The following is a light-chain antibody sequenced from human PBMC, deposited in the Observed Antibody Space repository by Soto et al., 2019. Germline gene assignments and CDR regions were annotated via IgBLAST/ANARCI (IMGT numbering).Light chain of an antibody. Sequence: EVLLTQSPATLSVSPGEVSTLYFSASQSVSSNLAWYQQKPGQAPRLLIYGASTRATGVPARFSGRGSGTEFTLTMSSLHSEDFAVYYCQQYDNWPTCGQGTKGDIK. CDR3: QQYDNWPT. V-gene: IGKV3-15*01. J-gene: IGKJ1*01. CDR2: GAS. CDR1: QSVSSN.